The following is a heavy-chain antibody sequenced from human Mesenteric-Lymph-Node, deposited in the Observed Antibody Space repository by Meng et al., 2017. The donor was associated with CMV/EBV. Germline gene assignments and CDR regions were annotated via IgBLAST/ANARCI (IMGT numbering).Heavy chain of an antibody. J-gene: IGHJ3*02. Sequence: GESLKISCTASGFTFSYYWMHWVRQGPGKGLVWVSRINSDGSSTSYADSEKGRFTISRDNAKNTLYLQMNSLRVEDTAVYYCARDVCSSTSCYRSHDAFDIWGQGTMVTVSS. V-gene: IGHV3-74*01. CDR3: ARDVCSSTSCYRSHDAFDI. CDR2: INSDGSST. D-gene: IGHD2-2*01. CDR1: GFTFSYYW.